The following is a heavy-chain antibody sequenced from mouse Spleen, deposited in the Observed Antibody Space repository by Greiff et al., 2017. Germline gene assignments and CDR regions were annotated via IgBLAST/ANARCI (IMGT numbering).Heavy chain of an antibody. CDR3: ARGSGTGGTWFAY. CDR1: GFTFSDYY. J-gene: IGHJ3*01. D-gene: IGHD4-1*01. CDR2: INYDGSST. V-gene: IGHV5-16*01. Sequence: EVKLMESEGGLVQPGSSMKLSCTASGFTFSDYYMAWVRQVPEKGLEWVANINYDGSSTYYLDSLKSRFIISRDNAKNILYLQMSSLKSEDTATYYCARGSGTGGTWFAYWGQGTLVTVSA.